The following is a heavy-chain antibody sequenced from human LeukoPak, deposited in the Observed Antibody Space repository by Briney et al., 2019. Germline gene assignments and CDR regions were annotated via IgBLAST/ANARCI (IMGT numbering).Heavy chain of an antibody. CDR2: IYYSGST. J-gene: IGHJ3*02. CDR1: GGSISSGGYY. V-gene: IGHV4-31*03. Sequence: PSQTLSLTCTVSGGSISSGGYYWSWTRQHPGKGLEWIGYIYYSGSTYYNPSLKSRVTISVDTSKNQFSLKLSSVTAADTAVYYCARTTFVKPDAFDIWGQGTMVTVSS. D-gene: IGHD3-16*02. CDR3: ARTTFVKPDAFDI.